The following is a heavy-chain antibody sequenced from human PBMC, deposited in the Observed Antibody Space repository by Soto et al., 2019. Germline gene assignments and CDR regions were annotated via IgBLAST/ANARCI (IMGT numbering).Heavy chain of an antibody. CDR1: GFTLSNHG. CDR3: ARGPGSPRYYNGMDV. V-gene: IGHV3-13*01. CDR2: IGIGGDT. D-gene: IGHD3-10*01. J-gene: IGHJ6*02. Sequence: PGGSLRLSCAASGFTLSNHGMYWVRQATGKSLEWVSAIGIGGDTYYPASVKGRFTISRQNAKNSLYLQMNNLRAGDTAVYYCARGPGSPRYYNGMDVWGQGTTVTVSS.